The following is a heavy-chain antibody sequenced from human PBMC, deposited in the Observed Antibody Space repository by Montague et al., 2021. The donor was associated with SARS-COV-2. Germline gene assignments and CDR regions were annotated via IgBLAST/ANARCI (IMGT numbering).Heavy chain of an antibody. D-gene: IGHD3-22*01. Sequence: SLRLSCAASGFTFSSYAMSWVRQAPGKGLEWVSVIYSGSSSTWYXDSVKGRFTISRGNPKNTLYLHMNSLRVDDTAVYYCAKGFQPYSYESSGFYTFDYWGQGTLVTVSS. CDR1: GFTFSSYA. CDR2: IYSGSSST. V-gene: IGHV3-23*03. J-gene: IGHJ4*02. CDR3: AKGFQPYSYESSGFYTFDY.